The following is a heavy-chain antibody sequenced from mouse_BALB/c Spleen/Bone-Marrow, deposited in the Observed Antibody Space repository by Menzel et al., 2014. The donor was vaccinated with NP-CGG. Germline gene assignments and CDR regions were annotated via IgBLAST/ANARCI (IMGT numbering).Heavy chain of an antibody. Sequence: EVHLVESGGGLVQPGGSRKLSCAASGFTFSSFGMHWVRRAPEKGLEWVAYISSGSSNINYADTVKGRFTISRDNPKNTLFLQRTSLRSEDTAMYYCARWGYYYAIDYWGQGTSVTVSS. CDR2: ISSGSSNI. D-gene: IGHD2-2*01. V-gene: IGHV5-17*02. CDR1: GFTFSSFG. CDR3: ARWGYYYAIDY. J-gene: IGHJ4*01.